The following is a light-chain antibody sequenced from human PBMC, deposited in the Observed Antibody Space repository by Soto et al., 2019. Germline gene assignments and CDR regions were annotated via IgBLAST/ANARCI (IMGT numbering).Light chain of an antibody. CDR1: QDIRNY. CDR2: AAS. Sequence: DIQMTQSPSSLSASVGDRVTITCRANQDIRNYLAWYQQRPGKIPGLLIYAASTLQSGVPSRFSGSGSGINFTLTISSLQPEDDATYYCQHYNSAPWSFGQGTKVEIK. V-gene: IGKV1-27*01. CDR3: QHYNSAPWS. J-gene: IGKJ1*01.